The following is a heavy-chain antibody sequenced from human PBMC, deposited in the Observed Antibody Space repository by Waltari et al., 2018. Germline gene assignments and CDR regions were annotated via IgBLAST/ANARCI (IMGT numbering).Heavy chain of an antibody. Sequence: LRLQEAGPGLVNPSDTLSLAGTVSGASPSIIGCLGRWVRQSPGNGLALIGSIYYSGSTYYNPSLKSRVTIAVDTSKNQFSLKLSSVTAADTAVYYCARQEGYYYYMDVWGKGTTVTVSS. CDR3: ARQEGYYYYMDV. J-gene: IGHJ6*03. V-gene: IGHV4-39*01. CDR1: GASPSIIGCL. CDR2: IYYSGST.